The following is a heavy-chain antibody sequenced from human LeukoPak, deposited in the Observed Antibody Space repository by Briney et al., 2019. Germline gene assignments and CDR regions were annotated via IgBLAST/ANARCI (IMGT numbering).Heavy chain of an antibody. CDR1: GFTFSEHA. Sequence: GGSLRLSCTASGFTFSEHAMSWVRQAPGKGLEWVSAISGSGGSTYYADSVKGRFTISRDNSKNTLYLQMNSLRAEDTAVYYCAKRGDCSSTSCYNWFDPWGQGTLVTVSS. V-gene: IGHV3-23*01. J-gene: IGHJ5*02. D-gene: IGHD2-2*01. CDR2: ISGSGGST. CDR3: AKRGDCSSTSCYNWFDP.